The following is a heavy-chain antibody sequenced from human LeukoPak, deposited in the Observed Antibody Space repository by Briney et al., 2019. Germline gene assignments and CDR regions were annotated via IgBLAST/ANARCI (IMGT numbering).Heavy chain of an antibody. CDR2: IKQDGSEK. V-gene: IGHV3-7*01. J-gene: IGHJ2*01. CDR3: AREGYFDL. CDR1: GFTFSDYY. Sequence: PGGSLRLSCAASGFTFSDYYMSWVRQAPGKGVEWVANIKQDGSEKYYVDSAKGRFTISRDNAKNSLYLQMNSLRAEDTAVYYCAREGYFDLWGRGTLVTVSS.